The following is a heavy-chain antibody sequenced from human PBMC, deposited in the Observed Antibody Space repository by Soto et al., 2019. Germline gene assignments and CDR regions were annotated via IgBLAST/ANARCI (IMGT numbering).Heavy chain of an antibody. D-gene: IGHD3-10*01. J-gene: IGHJ5*02. V-gene: IGHV4-39*07. Sequence: ASETLSLTCSVSDDSINSDKYYWGWIRQPPGKGLEWIGSIYYRGNAYYNPSLKSRVTISVDTSKNQFSLKLSSVTAADTAVYYCARAVGERASQNYYGSGSLRTGWFDPWGQGTLVTVSS. CDR1: DDSINSDKYY. CDR3: ARAVGERASQNYYGSGSLRTGWFDP. CDR2: IYYRGNA.